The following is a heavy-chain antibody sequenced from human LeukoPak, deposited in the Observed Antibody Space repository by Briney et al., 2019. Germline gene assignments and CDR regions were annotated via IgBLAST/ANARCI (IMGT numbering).Heavy chain of an antibody. CDR2: INSDGSST. CDR1: GFTFSSYW. V-gene: IGHV3-74*01. J-gene: IGHJ3*02. D-gene: IGHD3-16*02. Sequence: GGSLRLSCAASGFTFSSYWMHWVRQAPGKGLVWVSRINSDGSSTSYADSVKGRFTISRDNAKNTLYLQMNSLRAEDTAVYYCARERLSPSSYDYVWGSYLSIWGQGTMVTVSS. CDR3: ARERLSPSSYDYVWGSYLSI.